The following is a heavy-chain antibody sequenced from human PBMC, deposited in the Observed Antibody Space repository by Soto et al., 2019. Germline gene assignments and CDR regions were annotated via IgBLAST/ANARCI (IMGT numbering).Heavy chain of an antibody. CDR1: GDSLIRNY. Sequence: SETLSLTCTVSGDSLIRNYWSWIRQPPGKGLEWLAFIHNGQTTNYNPSLVGRVSVSVDTSKSQLSLNLNSVTAADTAVYYCARTVSGGFDYWGQGILVTVSS. CDR2: IHNGQTT. CDR3: ARTVSGGFDY. V-gene: IGHV4-59*01. J-gene: IGHJ4*01.